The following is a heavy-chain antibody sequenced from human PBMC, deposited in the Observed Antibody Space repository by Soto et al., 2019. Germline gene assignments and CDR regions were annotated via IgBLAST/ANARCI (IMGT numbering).Heavy chain of an antibody. CDR2: IYYSGST. CDR1: GGSISSSSYY. Sequence: QLQLQESGPGLVKPSETLSLTCTVSGGSISSSSYYWGWIRQPPGKGLEWIGSIYYSGSTYYNPSLKSRVTISVDTSKNQFSLKLSSVTAADTAVYYCARQGAMIVVVARGAFDIWGQGTMVTVSS. J-gene: IGHJ3*02. V-gene: IGHV4-39*01. D-gene: IGHD3-22*01. CDR3: ARQGAMIVVVARGAFDI.